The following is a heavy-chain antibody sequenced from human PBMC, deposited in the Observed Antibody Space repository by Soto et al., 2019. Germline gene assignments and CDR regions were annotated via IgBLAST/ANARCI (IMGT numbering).Heavy chain of an antibody. CDR1: GFTVSSNY. Sequence: EVQLVESGGGLVQPGGSLRLSCAASGFTVSSNYMSWVRQAPGKGLEWVSVIYSGGSTYYADSVKCRFTISRDNSKNTLYLQMNSLRAEDTAVYYCARARYFDWLLSLDFDYWGQGTLVTVSS. D-gene: IGHD3-9*01. V-gene: IGHV3-66*01. CDR2: IYSGGST. CDR3: ARARYFDWLLSLDFDY. J-gene: IGHJ4*02.